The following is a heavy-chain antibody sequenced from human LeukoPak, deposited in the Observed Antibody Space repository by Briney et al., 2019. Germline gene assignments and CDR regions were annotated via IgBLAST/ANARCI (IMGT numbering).Heavy chain of an antibody. CDR1: EFTFSRYG. J-gene: IGHJ4*02. CDR3: AKFGYCSSTSCPGDY. Sequence: QPGRSLRLSCAASEFTFSRYGMHWVRQAPGKGLEWVAVISSDGSNKYYADSVKGRFTISRDNSKNTLYLQMNSLKAEDTAVYYCAKFGYCSSTSCPGDYWGQGTLVTVSS. D-gene: IGHD2-2*03. V-gene: IGHV3-30*18. CDR2: ISSDGSNK.